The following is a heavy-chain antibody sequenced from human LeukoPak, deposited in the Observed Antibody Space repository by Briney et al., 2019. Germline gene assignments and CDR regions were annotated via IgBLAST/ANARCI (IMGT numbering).Heavy chain of an antibody. CDR1: GFTFSSYS. Sequence: GGTLRLSCAASGFTFSSYSMSWVRQAPGKGLEWVSAISGSGGSTYYADSVKGRFTISRGNAKNSLYLQMNSLRAEDTAVYYCARDQGFSYYFYYMDVWGKGTTVTVSS. V-gene: IGHV3-23*01. D-gene: IGHD3-3*01. J-gene: IGHJ6*03. CDR3: ARDQGFSYYFYYMDV. CDR2: ISGSGGST.